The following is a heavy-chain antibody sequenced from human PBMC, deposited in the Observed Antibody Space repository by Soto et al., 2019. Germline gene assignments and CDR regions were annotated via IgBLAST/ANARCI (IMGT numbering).Heavy chain of an antibody. V-gene: IGHV3-53*01. CDR3: ARVSSMVTEAQYFDY. CDR1: GFTVSSNY. J-gene: IGHJ4*02. D-gene: IGHD5-18*01. Sequence: PGGSLRLSCAASGFTVSSNYMSWVRQAPGKGLEWVSVIYSGGSTYYADSVKGRFTISRDNSKNTLYLQMNSLRAEDTAVYYCARVSSMVTEAQYFDYWGQGTLVTVSS. CDR2: IYSGGST.